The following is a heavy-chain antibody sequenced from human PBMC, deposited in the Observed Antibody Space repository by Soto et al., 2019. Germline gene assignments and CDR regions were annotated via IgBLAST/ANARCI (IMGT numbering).Heavy chain of an antibody. D-gene: IGHD1-26*01. CDR2: INPKSGGT. CDR3: ARDLEKGGGSAGFDY. J-gene: IGHJ4*02. CDR1: GYTFTVYY. V-gene: IGHV1-2*02. Sequence: ASAKVSCKASGYTFTVYYMHWVRQAPGQGLEWMVWINPKSGGTMYPQKFQGRVTMTWDTSISTAYMALTRLRSDDTAVYYCARDLEKGGGSAGFDYWGQGTLVTVSS.